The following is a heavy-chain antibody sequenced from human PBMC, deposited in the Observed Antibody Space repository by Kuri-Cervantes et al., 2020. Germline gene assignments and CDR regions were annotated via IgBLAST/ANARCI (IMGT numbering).Heavy chain of an antibody. CDR2: IYTTETT. CDR3: ARHRVVAATHWFDP. Sequence: SETLSLTCTVSGGSISSYYWSWIRQPAGKGLEWIGRIYTTETTNYNPSLKSRVTISVDKSKNQFSLKLSSVTAADTAVYYCARHRVVAATHWFDPWGQGTLVTVSS. CDR1: GGSISSYY. J-gene: IGHJ5*02. D-gene: IGHD2-15*01. V-gene: IGHV4-4*07.